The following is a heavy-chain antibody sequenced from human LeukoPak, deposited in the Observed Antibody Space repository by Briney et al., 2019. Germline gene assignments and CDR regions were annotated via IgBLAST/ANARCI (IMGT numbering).Heavy chain of an antibody. J-gene: IGHJ3*02. CDR3: ARSGSYWDDAFDI. CDR2: IYAAGST. D-gene: IGHD1-26*01. CDR1: AFTVSRTY. V-gene: IGHV3-53*01. Sequence: PGGSLRLSCAASAFTVSRTYMTWVRQAPGKGLEWVSIIYAAGSTHYADCVKGRFTISKDNSQNTLNLQMNSLRADDTAVYYCARSGSYWDDAFDIWGQGTMVTVSS.